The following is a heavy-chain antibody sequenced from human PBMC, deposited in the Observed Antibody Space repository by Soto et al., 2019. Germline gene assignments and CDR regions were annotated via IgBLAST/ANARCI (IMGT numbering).Heavy chain of an antibody. J-gene: IGHJ4*02. Sequence: PSETLSLTCAVYGGSFSGYYWSWIRQPPGKGLEWIGEINHSGSTNYNPSLKSRVTISVDTSKNHFSLRLSSVTAADTAVYYCARTYWSGWGRRLLDSWGQGALVTVSS. V-gene: IGHV4-34*01. D-gene: IGHD3-3*01. CDR2: INHSGST. CDR1: GGSFSGYY. CDR3: ARTYWSGWGRRLLDS.